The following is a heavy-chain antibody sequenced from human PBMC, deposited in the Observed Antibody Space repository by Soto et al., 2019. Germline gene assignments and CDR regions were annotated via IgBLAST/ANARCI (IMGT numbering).Heavy chain of an antibody. D-gene: IGHD2-2*01. Sequence: QVQLQESGPGLVKPSQTLSLTCTVSGGSISSGGYYWSWIRQHPGKGLEWIGYIYYSGSTYYNPSLKSRVTISVDTSKNQFSLKLSSVTAADTAVYYCARDLLSGGRCSSTSCYQSKGDAFDIWGQGTMVTVSS. CDR2: IYYSGST. J-gene: IGHJ3*02. CDR1: GGSISSGGYY. V-gene: IGHV4-31*03. CDR3: ARDLLSGGRCSSTSCYQSKGDAFDI.